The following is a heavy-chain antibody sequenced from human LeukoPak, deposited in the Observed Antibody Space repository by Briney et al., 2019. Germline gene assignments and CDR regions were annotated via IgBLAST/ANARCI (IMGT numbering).Heavy chain of an antibody. V-gene: IGHV3-33*08. J-gene: IGHJ4*02. CDR3: ATDRNSGKYYDY. Sequence: GGSLRLSCAASGFTFSSYAMHWVRQAPGKGLEWVAVIWYDGSNKYYADSVKGRFTISRNNSKDTLYLQTNSLRAEDTAVYYCATDRNSGKYYDYWGQGTLVSVSS. D-gene: IGHD1-26*01. CDR2: IWYDGSNK. CDR1: GFTFSSYA.